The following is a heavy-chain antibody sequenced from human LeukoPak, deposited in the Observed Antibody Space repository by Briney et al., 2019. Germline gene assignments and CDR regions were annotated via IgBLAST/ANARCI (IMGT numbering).Heavy chain of an antibody. CDR2: FYDSESA. Sequence: PSETLSLTCTVSGVSINSHYWSWIRQPPGKGLEWIGFFYDSESANYKSSLKSRVTMTVDTSKNQFSLKLNSVTAADTAVYYCARVLQNYYHMDVWGKGTTVTVSS. J-gene: IGHJ6*03. V-gene: IGHV4-59*11. CDR1: GVSINSHY. CDR3: ARVLQNYYHMDV. D-gene: IGHD3-3*01.